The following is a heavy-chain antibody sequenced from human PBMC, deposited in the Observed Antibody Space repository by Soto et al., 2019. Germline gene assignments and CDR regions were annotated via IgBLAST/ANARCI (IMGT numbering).Heavy chain of an antibody. CDR2: IIPTIGLA. D-gene: IGHD2-2*01. V-gene: IGHV1-69*08. CDR3: ARDRCSSTSCARGNWYFDL. Sequence: QVQLVQSGAEVKKPGSLVKVSCKASGRLFISYSISWVRQAPGQGLEWMGRIIPTIGLANYAQKFQGRVTITADKSTSTAFMDLSSLGPEDTATYYCARDRCSSTSCARGNWYFDLWGRGTLVTVSS. CDR1: GRLFISYS. J-gene: IGHJ2*01.